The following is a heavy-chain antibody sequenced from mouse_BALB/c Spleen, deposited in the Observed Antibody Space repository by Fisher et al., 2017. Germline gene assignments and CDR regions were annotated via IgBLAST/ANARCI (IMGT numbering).Heavy chain of an antibody. V-gene: IGHV1-84*02. CDR3: ARSVGRDWYFDV. Sequence: KFKGKATLTVDTSSSTAYMQLSSLTSEDTAVYFCARSVGRDWYFDVWGAGTTVTVSS. J-gene: IGHJ1*01. D-gene: IGHD4-1*01.